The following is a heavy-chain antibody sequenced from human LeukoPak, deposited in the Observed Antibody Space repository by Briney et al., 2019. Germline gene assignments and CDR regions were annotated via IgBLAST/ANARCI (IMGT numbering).Heavy chain of an antibody. D-gene: IGHD3-9*01. V-gene: IGHV1-46*01. CDR1: GYTFTSYY. CDR2: INPSGGST. J-gene: IGHJ5*02. Sequence: GASVKVSCKASGYTFTSYYMHWVRQAPGQGLEWMGIINPSGGSTSYAQKFQGRVTMTRDTSTSTVYMELSSLRSEDTAVYYCAELDILTGWGDNWFDPWGQGTLVTVSS. CDR3: AELDILTGWGDNWFDP.